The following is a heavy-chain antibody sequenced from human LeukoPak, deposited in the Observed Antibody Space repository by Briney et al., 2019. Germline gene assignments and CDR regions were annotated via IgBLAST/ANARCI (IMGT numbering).Heavy chain of an antibody. Sequence: PGGSLRLSCAASGFTFSTSGMHWVRQAPGKGLEWVAVIWYDGSKTYYGDSAKGRFTISRDNSESTLYLDMNRLRAEDTAVYYCAREPEYFDYWGQGALVTVSS. CDR1: GFTFSTSG. CDR2: IWYDGSKT. D-gene: IGHD1-14*01. J-gene: IGHJ4*02. V-gene: IGHV3-33*01. CDR3: AREPEYFDY.